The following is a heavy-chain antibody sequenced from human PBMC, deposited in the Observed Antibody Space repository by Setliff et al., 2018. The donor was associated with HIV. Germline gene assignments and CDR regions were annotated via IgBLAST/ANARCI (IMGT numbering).Heavy chain of an antibody. D-gene: IGHD3-22*01. CDR3: ARGLRITMIAPLVY. V-gene: IGHV1-46*01. Sequence: ASVKVSCKASGYTFTNYYMHWVRQAPGQGLEWMGIINPSGGSTSHAQKFQGRVNMTRDTSTSTVHMEVSSLRSEDTAVYYCARGLRITMIAPLVYWGQGTLVTVSS. J-gene: IGHJ4*02. CDR1: GYTFTNYY. CDR2: INPSGGST.